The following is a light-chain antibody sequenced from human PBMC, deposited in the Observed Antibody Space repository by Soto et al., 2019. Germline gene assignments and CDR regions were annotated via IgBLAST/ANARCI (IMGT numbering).Light chain of an antibody. V-gene: IGKV2-28*01. Sequence: DIVLTQSPLSLPVTPGEPASISCRSSQSLLDSNGYNYLDWFLQKPGQPPQLLIYLASIRASGAPDRFRGSGSGQDFPLKINTVEAEDVGVYSCLQALQTPDTFGQGTRLEI. J-gene: IGKJ2*01. CDR1: QSLLDSNGYNY. CDR3: LQALQTPDT. CDR2: LAS.